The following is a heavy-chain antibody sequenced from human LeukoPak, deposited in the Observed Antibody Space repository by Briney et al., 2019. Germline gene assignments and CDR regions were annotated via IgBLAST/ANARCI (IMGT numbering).Heavy chain of an antibody. CDR2: INPNSGGT. J-gene: IGHJ4*02. Sequence: SVKVSCKASGYTFTGYFMHWVRQAPGQGLEWVGWINPNSGGTNFAQKFQGRVTMTRDTSISTAYMELSRLRSDDTAVYYCARGVGVVVPAAMGYWGEGALVTVSS. CDR3: ARGVGVVVPAAMGY. D-gene: IGHD2-2*01. CDR1: GYTFTGYF. V-gene: IGHV1-2*02.